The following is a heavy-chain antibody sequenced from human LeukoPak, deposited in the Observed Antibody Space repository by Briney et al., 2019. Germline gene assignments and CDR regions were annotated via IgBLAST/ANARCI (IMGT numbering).Heavy chain of an antibody. J-gene: IGHJ5*02. D-gene: IGHD2-15*01. CDR1: GFTFSSYA. V-gene: IGHV3-23*01. Sequence: PGGSLRLSCAASGFTFSSYAMSWVRQAPGKGLEWVSAISGSGGSTYYADSVKGRFTISRDNSKNTLYLQMNSLRAEDTAVYYCARHNLGYCSGGSCYSPWFDPWGQGTLVTVSS. CDR3: ARHNLGYCSGGSCYSPWFDP. CDR2: ISGSGGST.